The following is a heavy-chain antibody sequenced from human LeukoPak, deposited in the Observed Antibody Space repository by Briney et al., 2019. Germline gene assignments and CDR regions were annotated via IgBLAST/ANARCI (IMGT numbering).Heavy chain of an antibody. V-gene: IGHV3-49*04. D-gene: IGHD5-12*01. CDR3: TRDSLVSGYDRIYYYYYYMDV. Sequence: GGSLRLSCTASGFTFGDYAMSWVRQAPGKGLEWVGFIRSKAYGGTTEYAASVKGRFTISRDDSKSIAYLQMNSLKTGDTAVYYCTRDSLVSGYDRIYYYYYYMDVWGKGTTVTISS. J-gene: IGHJ6*03. CDR1: GFTFGDYA. CDR2: IRSKAYGGTT.